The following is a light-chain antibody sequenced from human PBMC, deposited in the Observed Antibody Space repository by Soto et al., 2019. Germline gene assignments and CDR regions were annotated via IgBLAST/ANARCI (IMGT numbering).Light chain of an antibody. V-gene: IGLV2-14*01. CDR2: EVS. CDR1: SSDVGGYDY. Sequence: QSVLTQPASVSGSPGQSITISCPGTSSDVGGYDYVSWFQQHPGKAPKLMLHEVSNRPSGISDRFSGSKSGNTASLTISGLQAEDEADYYCSSYTSSTTLYVFGTGTKVTVL. J-gene: IGLJ1*01. CDR3: SSYTSSTTLYV.